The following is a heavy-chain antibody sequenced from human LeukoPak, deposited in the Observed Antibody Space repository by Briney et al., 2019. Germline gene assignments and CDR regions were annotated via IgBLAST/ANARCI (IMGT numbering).Heavy chain of an antibody. Sequence: ASVKVSCKASGYTFTRYVMHWVRQAPGQRLEWMGWINAGDGNTKNSQKFQGRVTITRDTSANTVYMELSSLRSEDTAVYYCARMGKDDYGDYRDYYYYYGMDVWGQGTTVTVSS. J-gene: IGHJ6*02. CDR1: GYTFTRYV. V-gene: IGHV1-3*01. CDR2: INAGDGNT. D-gene: IGHD4-17*01. CDR3: ARMGKDDYGDYRDYYYYYGMDV.